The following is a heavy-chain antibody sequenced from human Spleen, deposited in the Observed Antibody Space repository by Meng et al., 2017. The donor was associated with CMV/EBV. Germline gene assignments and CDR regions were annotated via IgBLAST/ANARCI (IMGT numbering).Heavy chain of an antibody. V-gene: IGHV1-18*01. J-gene: IGHJ4*02. Sequence: CKAFGYTFTKYGITWVRQAPGQGLEWLGWISGHNGVTNYAPRFQGRVTMTTETSTDTAYMELRSLTSDDTAVYYCARDGGGYGIFDHRGQGSLVTVSS. CDR1: GYTFTKYG. CDR3: ARDGGGYGIFDH. CDR2: ISGHNGVT. D-gene: IGHD5-12*01.